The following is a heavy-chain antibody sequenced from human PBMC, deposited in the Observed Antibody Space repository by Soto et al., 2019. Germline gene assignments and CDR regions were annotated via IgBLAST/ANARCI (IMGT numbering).Heavy chain of an antibody. Sequence: SETLSLTCTVSGGSISSGGYYWSWIRQHPGKGLEWIGYIYYSGSTYYNPSLKSRVTISVDTSKNQFSLKLSSVTAADTAVYYCARVYGDYPSTSWYFDLWGRGTLVTVSS. CDR2: IYYSGST. J-gene: IGHJ2*01. CDR1: GGSISSGGYY. CDR3: ARVYGDYPSTSWYFDL. D-gene: IGHD4-17*01. V-gene: IGHV4-31*03.